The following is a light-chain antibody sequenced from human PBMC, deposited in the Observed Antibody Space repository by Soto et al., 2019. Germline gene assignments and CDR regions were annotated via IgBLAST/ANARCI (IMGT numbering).Light chain of an antibody. Sequence: SSELTQPPSVSVSPGQTASITCSGDKLGDKYACWYQQKPGQSPVLVIYQDSKRPSGIPERFSGSNSGNTATLTISGTQAMDEADYYCQAWDSSLWVFGGGTKVTVL. CDR1: KLGDKY. V-gene: IGLV3-1*01. CDR2: QDS. J-gene: IGLJ2*01. CDR3: QAWDSSLWV.